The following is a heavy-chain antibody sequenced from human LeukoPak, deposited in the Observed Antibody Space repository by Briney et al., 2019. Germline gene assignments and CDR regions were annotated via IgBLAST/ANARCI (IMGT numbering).Heavy chain of an antibody. D-gene: IGHD3-16*01. CDR3: ARPTLYGSYYYGMDV. Sequence: PSETLSLTCTVSGGSISSSSYYWGWIRQPPGKGLEWIGSIYYSGSTYYNPSLKSRVTISVDTSKNQFSLKLSSVTAADTAVYYCARPTLYGSYYYGMDVWGHGTTVTVSS. V-gene: IGHV4-39*01. CDR2: IYYSGST. J-gene: IGHJ6*02. CDR1: GGSISSSSYY.